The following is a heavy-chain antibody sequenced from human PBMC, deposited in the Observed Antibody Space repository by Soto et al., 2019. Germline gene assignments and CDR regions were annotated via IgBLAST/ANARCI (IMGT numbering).Heavy chain of an antibody. D-gene: IGHD3-10*01. CDR3: ATSNYGERD. V-gene: IGHV3-23*01. CDR2: VSGSGDNT. CDR1: GFTLSEYG. Sequence: ELQVLESGGGLVQPGGSLRLTCAASGFTLSEYGTSWVRQAPGKGLEWVSFVSGSGDNTYYTDSVKGRFTISRDSSKNTVCLKMNGLRAEDTAVYYCATSNYGERDWGQGTLVTVSS. J-gene: IGHJ4*02.